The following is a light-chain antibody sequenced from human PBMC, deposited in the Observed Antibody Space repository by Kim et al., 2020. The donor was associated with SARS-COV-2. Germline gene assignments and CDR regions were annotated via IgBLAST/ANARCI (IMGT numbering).Light chain of an antibody. CDR3: QQSGSQPPT. CDR2: DAS. Sequence: EIVLTQSPATLSLSPGERATLSCRASQSVNSKYLAWYQQEPGQAPRLLISDASTRASGIPDRFTGSGSGTDFTLTISRLEPEDFAVYYCQQSGSQPPTFGQGTKVDIK. CDR1: QSVNSKY. V-gene: IGKV3-20*01. J-gene: IGKJ1*01.